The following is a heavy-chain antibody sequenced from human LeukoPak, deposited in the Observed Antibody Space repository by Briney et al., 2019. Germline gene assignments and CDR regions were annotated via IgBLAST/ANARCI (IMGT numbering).Heavy chain of an antibody. J-gene: IGHJ4*02. CDR2: INHTGST. CDR3: ARHPFSSPFDY. V-gene: IGHV4-34*01. CDR1: GGSFSGYY. Sequence: SETLSLTCAVYGGSFSGYYWSWIRQPPGKGLEWIGEINHTGSTNYNPSLKSRVTISVDTSKNQFSLKLTSVTAADTAVYFCARHPFSSPFDYWGQGTLVTVSS. D-gene: IGHD2/OR15-2a*01.